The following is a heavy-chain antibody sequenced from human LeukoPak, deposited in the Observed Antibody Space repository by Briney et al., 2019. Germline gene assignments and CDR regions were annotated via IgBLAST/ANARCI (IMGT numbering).Heavy chain of an antibody. J-gene: IGHJ4*02. Sequence: GGSLRLSCVASGFTFSSHWMTWVRQAPGKGREWVGNINPDGGDKFYVDSVKGRFTMSRDNARNSLHLQMDSLRAEDTAVYYCARLKGTTSVFDYWGQGTLVTVSS. CDR2: INPDGGDK. D-gene: IGHD1-26*01. V-gene: IGHV3-7*03. CDR1: GFTFSSHW. CDR3: ARLKGTTSVFDY.